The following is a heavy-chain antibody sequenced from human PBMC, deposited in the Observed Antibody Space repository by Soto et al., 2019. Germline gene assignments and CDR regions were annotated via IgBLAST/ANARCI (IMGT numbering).Heavy chain of an antibody. V-gene: IGHV3-9*01. CDR2: ISWNSAAI. CDR3: AKDRGRSSCDPIFDV. D-gene: IGHD6-13*01. Sequence: MQLVESGGGLIEPGRSLRLSCAASGFTFDDSAIHWVRQAPGKGLEWVSGISWNSAAIDYAVSVKGRFTIVRDNAMNSLYLQVYHLRPEDTAFYDCAKDRGRSSCDPIFDVWGHGILVTFS. J-gene: IGHJ4*01. CDR1: GFTFDDSA.